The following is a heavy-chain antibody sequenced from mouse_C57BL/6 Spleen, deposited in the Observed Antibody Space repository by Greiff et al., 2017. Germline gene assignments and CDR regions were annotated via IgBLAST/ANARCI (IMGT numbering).Heavy chain of an antibody. Sequence: VQLKESGGGLVQPKGSLKLSCAASGFSFNTYAMNWVRQAPGKGLEWVARIRSKSNNYATYYADSVKDRFTISRDDSESMLYLQMNNLKTEDTAMYYCVRHPKAGVFDYWGQGTTLTVSS. CDR3: VRHPKAGVFDY. V-gene: IGHV10-1*01. CDR2: IRSKSNNYAT. J-gene: IGHJ2*01. D-gene: IGHD3-2*02. CDR1: GFSFNTYA.